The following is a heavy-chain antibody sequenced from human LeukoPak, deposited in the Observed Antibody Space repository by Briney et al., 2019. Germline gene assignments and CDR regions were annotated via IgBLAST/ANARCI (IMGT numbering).Heavy chain of an antibody. V-gene: IGHV1-8*01. CDR2: MNPNSGNT. CDR3: ARARGIGAAAGTFGYYFDY. D-gene: IGHD6-13*01. CDR1: GYTFTSYD. J-gene: IGHJ4*02. Sequence: GASVKVSCKASGYTFTSYDINWVRLATGQGLEWMGWMNPNSGNTGYAQKFQGRVTMTRNTSISTAYMELSSLRSEDTAVYYCARARGIGAAAGTFGYYFDYWGQGTLVTVSS.